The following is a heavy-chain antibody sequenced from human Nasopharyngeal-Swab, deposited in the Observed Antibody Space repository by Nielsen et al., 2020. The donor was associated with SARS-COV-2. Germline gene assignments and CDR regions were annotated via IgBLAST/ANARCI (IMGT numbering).Heavy chain of an antibody. D-gene: IGHD3-3*01. J-gene: IGHJ4*02. CDR3: ARDSLTTIFGVVQTAFDY. CDR1: GYTFTSYY. Sequence: ASVKVSCKASGYTFTSYYMHWVRQAPGQGLEWMGIINPSGGSTSYAQKFQGRVTMTRDTSTSTVHMELSSLRSEDTAVYYCARDSLTTIFGVVQTAFDYWGQGTLVTVSS. V-gene: IGHV1-46*01. CDR2: INPSGGST.